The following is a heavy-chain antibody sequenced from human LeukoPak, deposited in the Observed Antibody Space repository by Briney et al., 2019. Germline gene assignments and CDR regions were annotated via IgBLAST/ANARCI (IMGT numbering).Heavy chain of an antibody. CDR1: GGSGGSISSSNY. Sequence: PSGTLSLTCAVSGGSGGSISSSNYWSWVRQPPGKGLEWIGEIYHSGSTNYNPSLKSRVTISVDRSKNQFSLKLNSVTAADTAVYYCARVHRSYYYYYYMDVWGKGTTVTVSS. CDR2: IYHSGST. CDR3: ARVHRSYYYYYYMDV. V-gene: IGHV4-4*02. J-gene: IGHJ6*03.